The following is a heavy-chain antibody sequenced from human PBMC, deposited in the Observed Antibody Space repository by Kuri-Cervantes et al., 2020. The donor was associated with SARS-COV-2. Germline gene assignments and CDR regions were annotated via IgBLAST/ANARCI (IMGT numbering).Heavy chain of an antibody. D-gene: IGHD3-3*01. V-gene: IGHV1-2*02. CDR3: AKVKSPFWSDYSHYYMDV. Sequence: ASVKVSCKASGYTLTGYYMHWVRQAPGQGLEWMGWINPNSGGTNYAQKFQGRVTMTRDTSISTAYMELSRLRAEDTAVYYCAKVKSPFWSDYSHYYMDVWGKGTTVTVSS. CDR2: INPNSGGT. J-gene: IGHJ6*03. CDR1: GYTLTGYY.